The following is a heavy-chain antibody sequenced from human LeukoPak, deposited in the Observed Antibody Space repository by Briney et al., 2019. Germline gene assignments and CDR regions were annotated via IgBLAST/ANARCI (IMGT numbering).Heavy chain of an antibody. CDR3: ARLSSGWSRYYYGMDV. D-gene: IGHD3-22*01. CDR1: GVSISSYY. Sequence: SETLSLTCTVSGVSISSYYWSWIRQPPGKGLEWIGYIYYSGSTNYNPSLKSRVTISVDTSKNQFSLKLSSVTAADTAVYYCARLSSGWSRYYYGMDVWGQGTTVTVSS. J-gene: IGHJ6*02. V-gene: IGHV4-59*01. CDR2: IYYSGST.